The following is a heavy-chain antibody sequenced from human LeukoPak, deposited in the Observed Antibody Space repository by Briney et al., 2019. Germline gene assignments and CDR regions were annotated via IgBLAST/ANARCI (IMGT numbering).Heavy chain of an antibody. D-gene: IGHD6-13*01. CDR3: ASQYSSSWYYFDY. J-gene: IGHJ4*02. Sequence: SETLSLTCAVYGGSFSGYYWSWIRQPPGKGLEWIGEINHSGSTNYNPTLKSRVTISVDTSKNQFSLKLSSVTAADTAVYYCASQYSSSWYYFDYWGQGTLVTVSS. CDR2: INHSGST. V-gene: IGHV4-34*01. CDR1: GGSFSGYY.